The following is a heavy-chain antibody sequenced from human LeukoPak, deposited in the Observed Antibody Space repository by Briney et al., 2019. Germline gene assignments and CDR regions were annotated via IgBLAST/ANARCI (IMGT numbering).Heavy chain of an antibody. Sequence: PGRSLRLSCAASGFTFSSYAMHWVRQAPGKGLEWVAVISYDGSNKYYADSVKGRFTISRDNSKNTLYLQMNSLRAEDTAVYYCARDGAAAVIDYWGQGTLVTVSS. D-gene: IGHD6-13*01. CDR3: ARDGAAAVIDY. CDR1: GFTFSSYA. V-gene: IGHV3-30*04. CDR2: ISYDGSNK. J-gene: IGHJ4*02.